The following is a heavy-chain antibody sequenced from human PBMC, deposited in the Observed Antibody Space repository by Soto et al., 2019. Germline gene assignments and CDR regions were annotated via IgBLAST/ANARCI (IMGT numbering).Heavy chain of an antibody. Sequence: GGSLRLSWGASGFTFDEYAMHWVRQVPGKGLEWVSVISLNSAYIGYADSVKGRFTISRDNAKNSVSLQMNSLRTEDTALYYCASTYSGYEDFDYWGQGTLVTVSS. CDR2: ISLNSAYI. CDR3: ASTYSGYEDFDY. J-gene: IGHJ4*02. CDR1: GFTFDEYA. D-gene: IGHD5-12*01. V-gene: IGHV3-9*01.